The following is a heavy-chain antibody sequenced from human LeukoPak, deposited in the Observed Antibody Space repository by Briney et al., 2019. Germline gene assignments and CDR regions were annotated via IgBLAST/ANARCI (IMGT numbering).Heavy chain of an antibody. J-gene: IGHJ4*02. CDR1: GGSFSGYY. D-gene: IGHD2-15*01. V-gene: IGHV4-34*01. Sequence: SETLSLTCAVYGGSFSGYYWSWIRQPPGKGLEWIGEINHSGSTNYNPSLKSRVTISVDTSKNQFSLKLSSVTAADAAVYYCARALNPLPGTYYFDYWGPACRVSVSS. CDR2: INHSGST. CDR3: ARALNPLPGTYYFDY.